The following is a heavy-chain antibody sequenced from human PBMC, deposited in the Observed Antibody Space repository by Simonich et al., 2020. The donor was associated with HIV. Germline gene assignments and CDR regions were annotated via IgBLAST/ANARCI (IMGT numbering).Heavy chain of an antibody. D-gene: IGHD3-16*01. CDR3: ARGADYNYGYVGFDY. J-gene: IGHJ4*02. Sequence: QVQLQESGPGLVKPSETLSLTCAVSGYSISSGYYWGWIRQPPGKGLEWIGSIYHSGNTYYNPSLKSRLSISIDTSRNQFSLKLSSVTAADTAVYYCARGADYNYGYVGFDYWGQGTLVTVSS. CDR1: GYSISSGYY. CDR2: IYHSGNT. V-gene: IGHV4-38-2*01.